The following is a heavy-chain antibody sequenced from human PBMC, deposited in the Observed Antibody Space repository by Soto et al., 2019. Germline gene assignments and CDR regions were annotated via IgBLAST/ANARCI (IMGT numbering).Heavy chain of an antibody. CDR2: SIPIAGTA. CDR1: GGTFSSYV. CDR3: AKGGAGNWFDP. D-gene: IGHD6-19*01. Sequence: QVQLVQSGAEVKKPGSSVKVSCKASGGTFSSYVISWVRQAPGQGLEWMGGSIPIAGTANYAQKFQGRVTITADESTSTAYMELSSLRSDDTAVYYCAKGGAGNWFDPWGQGTLVTVSS. J-gene: IGHJ5*02. V-gene: IGHV1-69*12.